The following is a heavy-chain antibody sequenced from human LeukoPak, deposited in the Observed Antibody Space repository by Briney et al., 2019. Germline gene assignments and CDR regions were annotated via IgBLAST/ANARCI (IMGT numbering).Heavy chain of an antibody. V-gene: IGHV4-39*07. D-gene: IGHD3-10*01. CDR2: IYYSGST. Sequence: PSETLSLTCTVSGGSISSSSYYWGWIRQPPGKGLEWIGSIYYSGSTFYNPSLKSRVTISVDTSKNQFSLKLSSVTAADTAVYYCARNVGYYYGSGSYRDYWGQGTLVTVSS. CDR3: ARNVGYYYGSGSYRDY. J-gene: IGHJ4*02. CDR1: GGSISSSSYY.